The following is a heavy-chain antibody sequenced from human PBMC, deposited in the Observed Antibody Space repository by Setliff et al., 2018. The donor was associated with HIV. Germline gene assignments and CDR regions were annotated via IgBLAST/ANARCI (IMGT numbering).Heavy chain of an antibody. J-gene: IGHJ5*02. CDR1: EGYITGYY. D-gene: IGHD7-27*01. CDR3: ARDLPELTGRSFDP. V-gene: IGHV4-59*01. CDR2: IFYSGTT. Sequence: PSETLSLTCTVSEGYITGYYWTWIRQPPGRGLEWIDYIFYSGTTKFNPSLKSRAAISVDSSNNQFSLKMTSVTAADTAVYYCARDLPELTGRSFDPWGQGMLVTVSS.